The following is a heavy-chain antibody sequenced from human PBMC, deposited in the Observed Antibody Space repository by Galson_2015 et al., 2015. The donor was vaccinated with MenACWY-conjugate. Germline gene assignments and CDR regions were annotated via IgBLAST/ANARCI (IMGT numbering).Heavy chain of an antibody. V-gene: IGHV4-59*01. CDR1: GGSISRYY. CDR2: VHHSGNT. D-gene: IGHD3-16*02. J-gene: IGHJ6*02. Sequence: ETLSLTCTVSGGSISRYYWSWIRQPPGKGLEWIGYVHHSGNTSYNPSLKSRVTISVDTSKNQFSLKLSSVTAAATAVYYCTRGGEYYDYVWGSYRQYSYTMDVWGQGTTVTVSS. CDR3: TRGGEYYDYVWGSYRQYSYTMDV.